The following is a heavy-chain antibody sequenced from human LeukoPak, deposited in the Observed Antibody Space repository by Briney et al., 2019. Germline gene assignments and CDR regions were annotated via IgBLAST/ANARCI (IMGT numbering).Heavy chain of an antibody. J-gene: IGHJ3*02. Sequence: GASVKVSCKASGYTFTSYYMHWVRQAPGQGLEWVGRINPNSGGTNYAQNFQDRVTLTRDTSITTAYMELNRLISDDTAVYYCARRGSGYYDSREAFDIWGQGTMVTVSS. CDR2: INPNSGGT. D-gene: IGHD3-22*01. CDR1: GYTFTSYY. CDR3: ARRGSGYYDSREAFDI. V-gene: IGHV1-2*06.